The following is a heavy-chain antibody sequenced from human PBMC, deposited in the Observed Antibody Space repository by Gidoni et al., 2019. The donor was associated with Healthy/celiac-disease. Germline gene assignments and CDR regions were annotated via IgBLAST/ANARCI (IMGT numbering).Heavy chain of an antibody. V-gene: IGHV4-31*03. Sequence: QVQLQESGPGLVKPSQTLSLTCTVSGVSISSGGYYWSWIRQHPGKGLEWIGYIYYSGSTYYNPALKSRVTISVDTFKNQFSLKLSSVTAADTAVYYCARDGSDSGYALPDYWGQGTLVTVSS. CDR2: IYYSGST. CDR3: ARDGSDSGYALPDY. CDR1: GVSISSGGYY. J-gene: IGHJ4*02. D-gene: IGHD5-12*01.